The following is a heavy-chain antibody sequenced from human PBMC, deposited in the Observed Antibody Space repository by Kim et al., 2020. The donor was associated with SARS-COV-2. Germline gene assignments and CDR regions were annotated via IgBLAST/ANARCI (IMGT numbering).Heavy chain of an antibody. D-gene: IGHD1-26*01. CDR3: AREVVVRGSGSFDL. V-gene: IGHV3-33*08. CDR1: GFSFSTYG. CDR2: IWYHGTNT. Sequence: GGSLRLSCAASGFSFSTYGMHWVRQAPGKGLEWVAMIWYHGTNTYYADSVKGRFSISRDNSNNTLYLQMNSLRADDTAVYYCAREVVVRGSGSFDLWGRGTLVTVSS. J-gene: IGHJ2*01.